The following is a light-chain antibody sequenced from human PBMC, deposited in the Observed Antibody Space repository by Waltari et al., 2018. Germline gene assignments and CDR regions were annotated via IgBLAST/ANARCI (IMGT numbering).Light chain of an antibody. V-gene: IGKV4-1*01. CDR3: QQYYTTPFT. CDR2: WAS. J-gene: IGKJ2*01. Sequence: DIVMTQSPDSLAVSLGERATINCKSSQSVLYSSNNKNYLAWYQQKPGQPPKLLIYWASTRESGVPDRFSGSGSGTDFTLTISSLQAADGALYYCQQYYTTPFTFGQGTKLEI. CDR1: QSVLYSSNNKNY.